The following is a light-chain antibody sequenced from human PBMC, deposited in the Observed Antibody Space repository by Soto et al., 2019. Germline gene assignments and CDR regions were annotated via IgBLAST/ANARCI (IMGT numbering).Light chain of an antibody. J-gene: IGKJ2*01. CDR3: QQHGGSPSYT. Sequence: EIVLTQSPGTLSLSPGERATLSCRASQSVSSNYLAWYQQKPGQAPRLLIYCASSRATGITDRFSGSGSGTDFTLTISRLEPEDFAVYYCQQHGGSPSYTFGQGTKLEIQ. V-gene: IGKV3-20*01. CDR2: CAS. CDR1: QSVSSNY.